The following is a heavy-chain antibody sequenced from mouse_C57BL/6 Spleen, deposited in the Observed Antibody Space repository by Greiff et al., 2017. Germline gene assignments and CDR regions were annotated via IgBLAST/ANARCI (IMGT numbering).Heavy chain of an antibody. Sequence: QVQLQQSGTELVKPGASVKLSCKASGYTFTSYWMHWVKQRPGQGLEWIGNINPSNGGTNYNEKFKSKATLTVDKSSSTAYMQLSSLTSEDSAVYYCARLTTVVAEGYYFDYWGQGTTLTVSS. CDR3: ARLTTVVAEGYYFDY. D-gene: IGHD1-1*01. CDR1: GYTFTSYW. CDR2: INPSNGGT. J-gene: IGHJ2*01. V-gene: IGHV1-53*01.